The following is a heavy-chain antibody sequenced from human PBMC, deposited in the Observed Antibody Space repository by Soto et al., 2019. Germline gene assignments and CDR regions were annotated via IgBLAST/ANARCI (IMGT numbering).Heavy chain of an antibody. CDR3: ARGDSSSGLDR. CDR2: ISAYNGNT. V-gene: IGHV1-18*01. Sequence: QVQVVQSGTEVKKPGASVKVSCKASGYTFTNYGISWVRQAPGQGLEWMGWISAYNGNTNYAQIFQGKVTLTTDTSTTTDYMELMSLRSDDTAVYYCARGDSSSGLDRWGQGTLVTVSS. D-gene: IGHD6-6*01. J-gene: IGHJ5*02. CDR1: GYTFTNYG.